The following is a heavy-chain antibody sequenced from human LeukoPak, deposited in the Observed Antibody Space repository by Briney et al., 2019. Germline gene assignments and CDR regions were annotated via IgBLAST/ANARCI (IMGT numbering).Heavy chain of an antibody. D-gene: IGHD4-17*01. J-gene: IGHJ2*01. V-gene: IGHV3-23*01. CDR3: VRQRGHLRNGDDVDWYFDL. CDR1: GFTFSSSA. Sequence: GGSLRLSCAASGFTFSSSAMSWVRQAPGKGLEWVSNISGSGSGGSTYYADSVKGRFTISRDNSKNTLSLQMNSLRPEDTAVYYCVRQRGHLRNGDDVDWYFDLWGRGTLVTVSS. CDR2: ISGSGSGGST.